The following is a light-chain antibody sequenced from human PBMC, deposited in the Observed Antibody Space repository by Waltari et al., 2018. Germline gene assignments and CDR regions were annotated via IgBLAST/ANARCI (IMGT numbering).Light chain of an antibody. CDR2: GNN. J-gene: IGLJ3*02. CDR3: ATWDDYLRGV. Sequence: QSVLTQPPSASGTPGQRVTIPCSGSSSNIGTNNVNWYQQVPGAAPKLLIYGNNQRPSGVPDRFSGSKSGTSASLAISGLQSEDEADYYCATWDDYLRGVFGGGTKLTVL. V-gene: IGLV1-47*02. CDR1: SSNIGTNN.